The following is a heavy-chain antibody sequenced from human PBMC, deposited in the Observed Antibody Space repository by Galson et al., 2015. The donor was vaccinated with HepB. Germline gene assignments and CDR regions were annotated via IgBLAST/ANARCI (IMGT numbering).Heavy chain of an antibody. D-gene: IGHD3-3*01. V-gene: IGHV1-46*03. CDR2: INPSGGST. Sequence: SVKVSCKASGYTFTSYYMHWVRQAPGQGLEWMGIINPSGGSTSSAQKFQGRVTMTRDTSTSTVYMELSSLRSEDTAVYYCAREHQAADDFWSGYSRNWFDPWGQGTLVTVSS. J-gene: IGHJ5*02. CDR3: AREHQAADDFWSGYSRNWFDP. CDR1: GYTFTSYY.